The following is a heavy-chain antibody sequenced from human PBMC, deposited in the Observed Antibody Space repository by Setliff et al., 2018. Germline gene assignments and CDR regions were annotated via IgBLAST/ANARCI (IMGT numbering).Heavy chain of an antibody. CDR3: ARAPGTVVVPASRIAFVL. D-gene: IGHD2-2*01. CDR1: GYTFSNYG. J-gene: IGHJ3*01. CDR2: ISAYNGYI. V-gene: IGHV1-18*01. Sequence: ASVKVSCKASGYTFSNYGISWVRQAPGQGLEWMGWISAYNGYIIYAQKLQGRVTMTTDTSTSTAYMEVRSLRSDDTAVYYCARAPGTVVVPASRIAFVLCGPGTMVTVSS.